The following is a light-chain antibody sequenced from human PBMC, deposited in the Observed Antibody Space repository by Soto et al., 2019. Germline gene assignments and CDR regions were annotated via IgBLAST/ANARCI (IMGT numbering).Light chain of an antibody. CDR2: DAS. Sequence: DIQMTQSPSTLSASVGDRVTITCRASQSISTWLAWYQQKAGKAPKLLIYDASSLDTGVPSRFSGRGSGTEFTLTINSLQPGDSATYYCQQYSTLWTFGQGTKVDIK. CDR1: QSISTW. V-gene: IGKV1-5*01. CDR3: QQYSTLWT. J-gene: IGKJ1*01.